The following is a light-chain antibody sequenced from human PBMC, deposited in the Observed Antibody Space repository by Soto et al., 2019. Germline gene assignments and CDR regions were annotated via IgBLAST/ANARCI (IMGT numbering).Light chain of an antibody. CDR3: STYAGAVA. V-gene: IGLV2-23*01. J-gene: IGLJ2*01. CDR2: EGS. Sequence: QSALTQPASVCGSPGQSITISCTGTSNLVSWYQHHPGTAPKLIIYEGSERPSGISNRFSASKSGNTASLTISGLQAEDEADYYCSTYAGAVAFGGGTKLTVL. CDR1: SNL.